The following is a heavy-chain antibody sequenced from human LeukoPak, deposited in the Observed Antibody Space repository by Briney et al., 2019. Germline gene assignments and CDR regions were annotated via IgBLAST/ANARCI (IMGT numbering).Heavy chain of an antibody. J-gene: IGHJ3*02. V-gene: IGHV1-24*01. Sequence: ASVKVSCKVSGYTISELSMHWVRQAPGKGLEWMGGYDPEQGETAYAQKFQGRLTMTEDTSTDTAHMELSSLRSDDTAVYCCAAPMIFEAFDIWGQGTMVTVSS. CDR1: GYTISELS. CDR2: YDPEQGET. D-gene: IGHD3/OR15-3a*01. CDR3: AAPMIFEAFDI.